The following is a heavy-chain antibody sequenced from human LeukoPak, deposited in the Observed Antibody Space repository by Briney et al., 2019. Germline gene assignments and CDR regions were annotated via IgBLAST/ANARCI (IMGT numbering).Heavy chain of an antibody. D-gene: IGHD5-12*01. J-gene: IGHJ6*03. CDR2: IYTSGST. CDR1: GGSISSGSYY. Sequence: KSSETLSLTCTVSGGSISSGSYYWSWIRQPAGKGLGWIGRIYTSGSTNYNPSLKSRVTISVDTSKNQFSLKLSSVTAADTAVYYCARVRGRSGYDYYYYYYMDVWGKGTTVTVSS. V-gene: IGHV4-61*02. CDR3: ARVRGRSGYDYYYYYYMDV.